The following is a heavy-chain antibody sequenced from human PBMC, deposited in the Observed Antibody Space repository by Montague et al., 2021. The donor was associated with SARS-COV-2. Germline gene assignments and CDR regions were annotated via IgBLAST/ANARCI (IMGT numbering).Heavy chain of an antibody. CDR1: GGSISSSSYY. J-gene: IGHJ3*02. CDR3: ARQYYDSSGEDAFDI. D-gene: IGHD3-22*01. V-gene: IGHV4-39*01. CDR2: IYYSGST. Sequence: SETLSLTCTVSGGSISSSSYYWGWIRQPPGKGLEWIGSIYYSGSTNYNPSLKSRVTISVDTSKNQFSLKLSSVTAADTAVYYCARQYYDSSGEDAFDIWGQGTMVTVSS.